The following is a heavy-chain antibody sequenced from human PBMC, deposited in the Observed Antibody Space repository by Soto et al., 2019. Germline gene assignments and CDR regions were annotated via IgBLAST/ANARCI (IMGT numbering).Heavy chain of an antibody. CDR1: GFIFTSYI. CDR2: VSYDGSKK. J-gene: IGHJ4*02. Sequence: QVQLVESGGGVVQPRRSLRLSCAASGFIFTSYIVHWVRQAPGKGLEWVASVSYDGSKKHYADSVKGRFSISRDNTKNTVYLQMNSLRTEDTAVYHCARDKGLLIDCNFVSWGQGTLVTVSS. D-gene: IGHD2-21*02. V-gene: IGHV3-30*01. CDR3: ARDKGLLIDCNFVS.